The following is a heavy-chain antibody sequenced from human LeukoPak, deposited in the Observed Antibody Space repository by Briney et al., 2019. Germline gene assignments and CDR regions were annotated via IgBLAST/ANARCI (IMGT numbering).Heavy chain of an antibody. J-gene: IGHJ6*02. D-gene: IGHD2-2*02. CDR1: GYTFTGYY. V-gene: IGHV1-2*02. CDR2: INPNSGGT. Sequence: GASVKVSCKASGYTFTGYYMHWVRQAPGQGLEWMGWINPNSGGTNYAQKFQGRVTMTRDTSISTAYMELSRLRSDDTAVYYCASYCSSTSCYIRYYGMDVWGQGTTVTVSS. CDR3: ASYCSSTSCYIRYYGMDV.